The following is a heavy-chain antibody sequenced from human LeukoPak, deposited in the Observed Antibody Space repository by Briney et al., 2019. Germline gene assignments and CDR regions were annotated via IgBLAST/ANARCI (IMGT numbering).Heavy chain of an antibody. CDR1: GFILNDYY. Sequence: GGSLRLSCEASGFILNDYYMSWIRQAPGKGLEWISYITTTGSGKYYADSVRGRFTISRDSSNNSLYLQINSLRAEGTAVYYCARFVAMVRGMSVWGRGTLVTVSS. J-gene: IGHJ2*01. CDR2: ITTTGSGK. V-gene: IGHV3-11*01. D-gene: IGHD3-10*01. CDR3: ARFVAMVRGMSV.